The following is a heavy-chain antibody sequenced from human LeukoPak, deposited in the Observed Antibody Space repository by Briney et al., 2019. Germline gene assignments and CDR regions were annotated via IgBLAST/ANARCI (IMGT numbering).Heavy chain of an antibody. CDR2: INPSGGST. CDR1: GYTFTSYY. J-gene: IGHJ4*02. D-gene: IGHD1-26*01. V-gene: IGHV1-46*01. Sequence: GASVKVSCKASGYTFTSYYMHWVRQAPGQGLEWMGIINPSGGSTSYAQKFQGRVTMTRDTSTSTVYMELSSLRSEDTAVYYCARDRRPSMVGAWSPPDYWGQGTLVTVSS. CDR3: ARDRRPSMVGAWSPPDY.